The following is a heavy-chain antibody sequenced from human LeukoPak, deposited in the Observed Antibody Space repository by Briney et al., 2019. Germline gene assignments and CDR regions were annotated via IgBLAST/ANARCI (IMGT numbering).Heavy chain of an antibody. CDR1: GGAISSYY. D-gene: IGHD3-22*01. V-gene: IGHV4-59*01. CDR2: IYYSGGT. CDR3: ARDGLYDSSGYYMDS. Sequence: PSGTLSLTCIVSGGAISSYYWSWIRQSPGKGLEWIGYIYYSGGTKYNPSLMSRVTISVDRAQNQFSLTLTSVTAADTAVYYCARDGLYDSSGYYMDSWGQGTPVIVSS. J-gene: IGHJ4*02.